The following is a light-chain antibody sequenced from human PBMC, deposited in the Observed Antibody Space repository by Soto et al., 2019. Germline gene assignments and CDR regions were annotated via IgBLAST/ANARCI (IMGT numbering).Light chain of an antibody. CDR3: ATWDDSLNGRV. V-gene: IGLV1-44*01. J-gene: IGLJ3*02. CDR2: INN. CDR1: SSNIGSNT. Sequence: QLVLTQPPSASGTPGQRVTISCSGSSSNIGSNTVNWYQQLPGPAPKLLIYINNQRPSGVPNLFSGSKSGTSASLAISGLQSVDEADYYCATWDDSLNGRVFGGGTKVTVL.